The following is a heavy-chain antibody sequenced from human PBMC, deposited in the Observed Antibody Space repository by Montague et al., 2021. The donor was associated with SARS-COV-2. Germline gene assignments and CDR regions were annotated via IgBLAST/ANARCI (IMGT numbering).Heavy chain of an antibody. V-gene: IGHV6-1*01. CDR2: TYYRSKWYN. CDR3: ARDLDYYGSGSYPEGFDP. CDR1: GDSVSSNSAA. Sequence: CAISGDSVSSNSAAWNWIRQSPSRGLEWLGRTYYRSKWYNDFAVSVKSRITINPDTSKNQFSLQLNYVTHEDTAVYYCARDLDYYGSGSYPEGFDPWGQGTLVTVSS. J-gene: IGHJ5*02. D-gene: IGHD3-10*01.